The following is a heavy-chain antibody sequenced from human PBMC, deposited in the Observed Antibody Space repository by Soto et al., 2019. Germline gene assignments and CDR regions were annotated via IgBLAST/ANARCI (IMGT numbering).Heavy chain of an antibody. J-gene: IGHJ6*02. CDR3: ARVNYYGSGSYQDFFYFYALDV. Sequence: ASVKVSCKTSGYTFSTYDINWVRQAPGQGLEWMGWMNPNSSDTGYAQKFLGRLTMTRDSSIRTVYMELSSLSSEDTAVYYCARVNYYGSGSYQDFFYFYALDVWGQGTTVTVSS. V-gene: IGHV1-8*01. CDR1: GYTFSTYD. D-gene: IGHD3-10*01. CDR2: MNPNSSDT.